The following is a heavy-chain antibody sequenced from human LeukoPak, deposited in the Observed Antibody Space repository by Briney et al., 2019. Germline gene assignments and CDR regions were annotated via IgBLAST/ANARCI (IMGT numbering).Heavy chain of an antibody. V-gene: IGHV4-59*01. CDR1: GGSISSYY. Sequence: SETLSLTCTVSGGSISSYYWSWIRQPPGKGLEWIGYIYYSGSTNYNPSLKSRVTISVDTSKNQFSLKLSSVTAADTAVYYCARAGVPGWLLLLDAFDIWGQGTMVTVSS. CDR2: IYYSGST. CDR3: ARAGVPGWLLLLDAFDI. J-gene: IGHJ3*02. D-gene: IGHD3-22*01.